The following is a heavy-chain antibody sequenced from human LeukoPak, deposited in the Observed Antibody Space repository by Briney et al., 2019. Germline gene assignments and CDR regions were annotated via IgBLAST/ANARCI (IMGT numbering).Heavy chain of an antibody. CDR3: TRVTEWNDFDY. CDR1: GGSVSDYY. J-gene: IGHJ4*02. V-gene: IGHV4-59*02. CDR2: IYHTGST. Sequence: SETLSLTCTVSGGSVSDYYWSWIRQSPGKGLEWIGTIYHTGSTNYNPSLKSRVTLSVDTSKNQFSLILTSVTAADTATYFCTRVTEWNDFDYWGQGTLVTVSS. D-gene: IGHD1-1*01.